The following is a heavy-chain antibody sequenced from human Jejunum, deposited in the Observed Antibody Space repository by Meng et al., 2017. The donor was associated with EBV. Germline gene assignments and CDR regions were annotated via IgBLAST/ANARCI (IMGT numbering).Heavy chain of an antibody. CDR1: SASIFVSNW. Sequence: HQKERGPALVKPSGTWSITCVVSSASIFVSNWRTWVRQPPGKVLDWTGEIHHSGSTNYNPALKTRITMSLDKSKNQFPLKLRSVTAADTAVYYCASIHPSIDSWGPGTLVTVSS. CDR3: ASIHPSIDS. J-gene: IGHJ4*02. V-gene: IGHV4-4*02. D-gene: IGHD2-21*01. CDR2: IHHSGST.